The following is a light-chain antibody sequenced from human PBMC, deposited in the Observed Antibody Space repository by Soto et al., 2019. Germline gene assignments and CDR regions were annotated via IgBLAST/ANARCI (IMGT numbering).Light chain of an antibody. CDR1: QSVSSN. J-gene: IGKJ4*01. CDR2: GAS. V-gene: IGKV3-15*01. CDR3: QQYHNWPPLT. Sequence: EIVMTQSPATLSESPGERATLSCRASQSVSSNLAWYQQKPGQAPRLLIFGASNRATGIPARFSGSGSGTEFTLTISSLQSDDFAVYSCQQYHNWPPLTFGGGTEVEIK.